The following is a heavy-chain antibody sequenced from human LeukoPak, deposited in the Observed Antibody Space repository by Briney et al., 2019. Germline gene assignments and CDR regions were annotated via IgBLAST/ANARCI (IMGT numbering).Heavy chain of an antibody. CDR2: IYYSGST. Sequence: KPSETLSLTCTVSGGSISSSSYYWGWIRQPPGKGLEWIGSIYYSGSTYYNPSLKSRVTISVDTSKNQFSLKLSSVTAADTAVYYGARDRRAGRSLIAAAGRSGWDDPWGQGTLVTVSS. J-gene: IGHJ5*02. D-gene: IGHD6-13*01. CDR3: ARDRRAGRSLIAAAGRSGWDDP. V-gene: IGHV4-39*07. CDR1: GGSISSSSYY.